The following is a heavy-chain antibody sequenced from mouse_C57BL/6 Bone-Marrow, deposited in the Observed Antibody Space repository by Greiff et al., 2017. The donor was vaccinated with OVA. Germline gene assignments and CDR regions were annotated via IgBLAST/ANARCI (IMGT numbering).Heavy chain of an antibody. CDR3: ARSVYYYGRRDY. CDR1: GYTFTSYT. V-gene: IGHV1-4*01. Sequence: VQLQESGAELARPGASVKMSCKASGYTFTSYTMHWVKQRPGQGLEWIGYINPSSGYTKYNQKFKDKAILTADKSSSTAYMQLSSLTSEDSAVYYCARSVYYYGRRDYWGQGTTLTVSS. J-gene: IGHJ2*01. CDR2: INPSSGYT. D-gene: IGHD1-1*01.